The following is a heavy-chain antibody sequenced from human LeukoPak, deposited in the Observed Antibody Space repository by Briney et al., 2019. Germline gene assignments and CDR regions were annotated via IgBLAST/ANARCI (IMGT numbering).Heavy chain of an antibody. V-gene: IGHV1-8*01. CDR1: GYTFSSYD. CDR2: MNPNSGNT. D-gene: IGHD2-2*01. Sequence: ASVKVSCNTSGYTFSSYDVIWVRLAPGQGLEWMGWMNPNSGNTGYAQKFQGRVTMTGDSSISTAYMELSSLISDDTAVYYCARAIRNQLLSDYWGQGTLVTVSS. CDR3: ARAIRNQLLSDY. J-gene: IGHJ4*02.